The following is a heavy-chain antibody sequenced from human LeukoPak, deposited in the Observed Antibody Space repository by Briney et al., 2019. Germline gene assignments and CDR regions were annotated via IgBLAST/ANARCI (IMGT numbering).Heavy chain of an antibody. D-gene: IGHD5-12*01. V-gene: IGHV4-59*01. CDR1: GGSISSYY. CDR2: IYYSGST. Sequence: SETLSLTCTVSGGSISSYYWSWIRQPPGKGLEWIGYIYYSGSTNYNPSLKSRVTISVDTSKNQFSLKLSSVTAADTAVYYCARGGSGYSGQYYARWGQGTLVTVSS. CDR3: ARGGSGYSGQYYAR. J-gene: IGHJ4*02.